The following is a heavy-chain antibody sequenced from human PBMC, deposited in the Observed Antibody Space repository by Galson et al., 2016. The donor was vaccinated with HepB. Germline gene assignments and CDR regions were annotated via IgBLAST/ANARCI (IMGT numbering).Heavy chain of an antibody. D-gene: IGHD3-3*01. J-gene: IGHJ5*02. V-gene: IGHV3-73*01. CDR2: IRTKANSYAT. Sequence: SLRLSCAASGFTFSGSTMHWVRQASGKGLEWVGRIRTKANSYATTYAASVKGRFTISRDDSKNTAFLQMNSLKTEDTAVYYCTIYYDFWSGYYSGVEWFDPWGQGTPVTVSS. CDR3: TIYYDFWSGYYSGVEWFDP. CDR1: GFTFSGST.